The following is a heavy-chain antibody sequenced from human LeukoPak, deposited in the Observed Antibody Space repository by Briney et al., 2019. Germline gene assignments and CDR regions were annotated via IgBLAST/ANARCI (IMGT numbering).Heavy chain of an antibody. J-gene: IGHJ5*02. CDR2: IYYNGST. Sequence: SETLSLTCTVSGGSISRYYWSWIRQPPGKGLEWIENIYYNGSTNYKPSLKSRVTISVHTSKNQFSLNLRSLTAADTAVYYCARGGYSGYAFDRWGQGTRVTVSS. V-gene: IGHV4-59*01. CDR3: ARGGYSGYAFDR. CDR1: GGSISRYY. D-gene: IGHD5-12*01.